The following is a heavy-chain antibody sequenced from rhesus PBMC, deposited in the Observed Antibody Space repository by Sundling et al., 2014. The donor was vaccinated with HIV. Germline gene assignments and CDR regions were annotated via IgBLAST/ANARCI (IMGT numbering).Heavy chain of an antibody. V-gene: IGHV4-80*01. CDR1: GVSSSSYW. D-gene: IGHD3-28*01. J-gene: IGHJ4*01. Sequence: QVQLQESGPGLVKPSETLSLTCTVSGVSSSSYWWSWIRQYPGKGLEWIGEINGNSGSTNYNPSLKSRVTISRDTSKNQLSLKLTSVTAADTAVYYCAMGGTYYHESGRLDYWGQGVLVTVSS. CDR3: AMGGTYYHESGRLDY. CDR2: INGNSGST.